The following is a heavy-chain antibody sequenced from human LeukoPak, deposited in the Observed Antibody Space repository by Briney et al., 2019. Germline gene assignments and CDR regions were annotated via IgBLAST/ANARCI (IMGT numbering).Heavy chain of an antibody. CDR2: ISSSSSTI. J-gene: IGHJ4*02. CDR1: GFTFSSYE. Sequence: GGSLRLSCAASGFTFSSYEMNWVRQAPGKGLEWVSYISSSSSTIYYADSVKGRFTISRDNAKNSLYLQMNSLRAEDTAVYYCASGRGIDYWGQGTLVTVSS. V-gene: IGHV3-48*03. CDR3: ASGRGIDY.